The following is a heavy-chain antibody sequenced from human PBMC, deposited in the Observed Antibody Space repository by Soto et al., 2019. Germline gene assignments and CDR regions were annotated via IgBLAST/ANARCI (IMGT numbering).Heavy chain of an antibody. D-gene: IGHD3-9*01. Sequence: QVHLQESGPGRVRPSETLSLTCSVSGGSVYDFYWNWLRQSPGKGLEWIGNIYNTGTTNYNPSLGSRATISIGTSKNQFSLQLKSVTAADSAMYFCARGHGIYVRFDFWGQGALVSVSS. J-gene: IGHJ4*02. CDR1: GGSVYDFY. V-gene: IGHV4-59*02. CDR2: IYNTGTT. CDR3: ARGHGIYVRFDF.